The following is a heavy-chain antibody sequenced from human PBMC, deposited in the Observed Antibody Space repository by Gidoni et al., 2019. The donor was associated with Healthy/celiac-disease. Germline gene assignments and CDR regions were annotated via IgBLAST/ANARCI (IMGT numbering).Heavy chain of an antibody. CDR2: SSSSSSYI. Sequence: EVQLVESGGGLVKPGGSLRLSCAASGFPFSSYSMNWVRQAPGKGLEWVSSSSSSSSYIYYADSVKGRFTISRDNAKNSLYLQMNSLRAEDTAVYYCARGGRLGWYFDLWGRGTLVTVSS. V-gene: IGHV3-21*01. J-gene: IGHJ2*01. D-gene: IGHD6-19*01. CDR1: GFPFSSYS. CDR3: ARGGRLGWYFDL.